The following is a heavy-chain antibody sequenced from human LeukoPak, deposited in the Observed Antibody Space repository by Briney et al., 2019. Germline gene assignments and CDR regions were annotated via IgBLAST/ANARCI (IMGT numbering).Heavy chain of an antibody. CDR2: ICSSGTT. Sequence: SETLSLTSTVSGGSIRTYCWIWIRQADGKGLEWIGRICSSGTTIYNPSLKSRVIMSLDMSNNQFSLILTSVTAADTAVYYCARDRGTDGSDQLDPWGQGILVTVSS. J-gene: IGHJ5*02. CDR1: GGSIRTYC. CDR3: ARDRGTDGSDQLDP. D-gene: IGHD5-24*01. V-gene: IGHV4-4*07.